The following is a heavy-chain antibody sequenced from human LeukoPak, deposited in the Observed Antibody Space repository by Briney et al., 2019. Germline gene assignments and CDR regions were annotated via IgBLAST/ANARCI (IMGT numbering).Heavy chain of an antibody. CDR3: ARSLSLRYCDW. Sequence: SETLSLTCTVSGGSVSSGIYYWSWIRQPPGKGPEWIGYIYFSGSTNYNPSLKSRVTISVDTSKNQFSLKLNSVTAADTAVYFCARSLSLRYCDWWGPGTLVTVSS. V-gene: IGHV4-61*01. D-gene: IGHD3-9*01. CDR2: IYFSGST. CDR1: GGSVSSGIYY. J-gene: IGHJ4*02.